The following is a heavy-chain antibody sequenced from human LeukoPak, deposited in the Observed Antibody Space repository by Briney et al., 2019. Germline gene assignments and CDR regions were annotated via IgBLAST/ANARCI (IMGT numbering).Heavy chain of an antibody. Sequence: GGSLRLSCAASGFIFKNFGMYWVRQAPGKGLEWVAFIRYDGSRTYYTDSVKGRFTISRDNSNNTLYLQMNSLRAEDTAVYYCARGIDSSSWSPSDYWGQGTLVTVSS. D-gene: IGHD6-13*01. CDR1: GFIFKNFG. CDR2: IRYDGSRT. J-gene: IGHJ4*02. CDR3: ARGIDSSSWSPSDY. V-gene: IGHV3-30*02.